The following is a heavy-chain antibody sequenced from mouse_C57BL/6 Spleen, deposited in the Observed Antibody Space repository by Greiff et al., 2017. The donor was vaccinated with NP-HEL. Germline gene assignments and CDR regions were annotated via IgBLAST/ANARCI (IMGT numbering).Heavy chain of an antibody. Sequence: VQLQQPGAELVKPGASVKLPCKASGYTFTSYWMHWVKQRPGQGLEWIGMIHPNSGSTNYNEKFKSKATLTVDKSSSTAYMQLSSLTSEDSAVYYCARSDYGSPYAMDYWGQGTSVTVSS. J-gene: IGHJ4*01. CDR2: IHPNSGST. V-gene: IGHV1-64*01. CDR3: ARSDYGSPYAMDY. CDR1: GYTFTSYW. D-gene: IGHD1-1*01.